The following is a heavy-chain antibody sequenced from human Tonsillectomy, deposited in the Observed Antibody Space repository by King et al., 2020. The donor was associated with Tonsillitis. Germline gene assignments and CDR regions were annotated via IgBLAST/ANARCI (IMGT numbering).Heavy chain of an antibody. J-gene: IGHJ6*03. CDR1: GFTFSIYA. CDR2: ISYDGSNK. V-gene: IGHV3-30-3*01. CDR3: ASDHYYYYYMDV. Sequence: VQLVESGGGVVQPGRSLRLSCAASGFTFSIYAMHWVRQAPGKGLEWVAVISYDGSNKYYADSVRGRITISRDNSKNTLYQEMNSLRAEDTAVYYCASDHYYYYYMDVWGKGTTVTVSS.